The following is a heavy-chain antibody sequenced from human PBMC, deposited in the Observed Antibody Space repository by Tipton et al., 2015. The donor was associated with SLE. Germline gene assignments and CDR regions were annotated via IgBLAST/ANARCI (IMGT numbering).Heavy chain of an antibody. V-gene: IGHV3-30*02. CDR2: IRYDGSNK. CDR3: ASMDDSVDI. Sequence: SLRLSCAASGFTFSSYGMHWVRQAPGKGLEWVVFIRYDGSNKYYADSVKGRFTISRDNAKNTLYLQMNSLRAEDTAVYYCASMDDSVDIWGQGTMVAVAS. J-gene: IGHJ3*02. CDR1: GFTFSSYG. D-gene: IGHD2-8*01.